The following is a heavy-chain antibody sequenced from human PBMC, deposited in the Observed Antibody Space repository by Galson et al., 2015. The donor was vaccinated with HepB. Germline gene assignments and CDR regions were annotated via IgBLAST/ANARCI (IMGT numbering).Heavy chain of an antibody. Sequence: SLRLSCAASGFRFRTYAMHWVRQAPGRGLEWVAFTWYDGSNKYYADSVKGRFTISRDNSKNTLYLQMNSLRSEDTAVYYCAKEGCTSMTCYAGCHYCALDVWGQGTTVTV. V-gene: IGHV3-33*06. CDR3: AKEGCTSMTCYAGCHYCALDV. CDR1: GFRFRTYA. D-gene: IGHD2-2*01. CDR2: TWYDGSNK. J-gene: IGHJ6*02.